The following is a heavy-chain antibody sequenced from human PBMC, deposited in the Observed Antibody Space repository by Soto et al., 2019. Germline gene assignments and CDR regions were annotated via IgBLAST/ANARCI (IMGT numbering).Heavy chain of an antibody. D-gene: IGHD6-19*01. CDR1: GYTFTTYY. V-gene: IGHV1-46*01. CDR2: INPSGGST. Sequence: ASVKVSCKASGYTFTTYYMHWVRQAPGQGIEWMGIINPSGGSTSYAQKFQGRVTMTRDTSTSTVYMEMSSLRSEDTAVYYCARVFTGYSSGWYPDYWGQGTLVTVSS. J-gene: IGHJ4*02. CDR3: ARVFTGYSSGWYPDY.